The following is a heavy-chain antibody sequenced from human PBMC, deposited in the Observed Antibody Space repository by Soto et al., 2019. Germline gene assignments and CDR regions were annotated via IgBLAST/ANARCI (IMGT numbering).Heavy chain of an antibody. CDR1: GDSISSYY. D-gene: IGHD3-22*01. Sequence: QVQLQESGPGLVKPSETLSLTCAVSGDSISSYYCMWIRQPPGKGLESIGYLYYGRSANYNPSLKSRVTLSLDTSTNQCSLTLSSMTAADTAVYYFALRSMAVVPEYWGQGTLVTVS. CDR3: ALRSMAVVPEY. J-gene: IGHJ4*02. V-gene: IGHV4-59*01. CDR2: LYYGRSA.